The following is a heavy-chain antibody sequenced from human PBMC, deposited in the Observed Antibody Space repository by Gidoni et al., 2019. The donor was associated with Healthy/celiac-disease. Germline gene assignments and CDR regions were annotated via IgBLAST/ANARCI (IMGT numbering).Heavy chain of an antibody. CDR1: GFTFRSYS. CDR2: ISSSSSYI. D-gene: IGHD6-6*01. J-gene: IGHJ6*02. CDR3: ANLYSSSSDDYYYGMDV. Sequence: EVQRVESGGGLVKPGGSLRLYCAASGFTFRSYSLNWVRQAPGKGREWVSPISSSSSYIYYADSVKGRFTISRDNANNSLYLQMNSLRAEDTAVYYCANLYSSSSDDYYYGMDVWGQGTTVTVSS. V-gene: IGHV3-21*01.